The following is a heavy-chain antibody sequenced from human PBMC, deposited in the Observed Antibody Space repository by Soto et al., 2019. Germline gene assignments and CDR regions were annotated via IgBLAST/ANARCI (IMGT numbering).Heavy chain of an antibody. CDR1: GFTFSSYI. CDR3: ARVGTTYNYYYYGMDV. V-gene: IGHV3-30-3*01. J-gene: IGHJ6*02. Sequence: ESGGSVVQPGRSLRLSRAASGFTFSSYIMHWVRQAPGKGLEWVALISYDGNNKYHADSVKGRFTISRDNSRNTLFLLLNSLRGEDTAVYYCARVGTTYNYYYYGMDVWGQGTTVTVSS. CDR2: ISYDGNNK. D-gene: IGHD4-4*01.